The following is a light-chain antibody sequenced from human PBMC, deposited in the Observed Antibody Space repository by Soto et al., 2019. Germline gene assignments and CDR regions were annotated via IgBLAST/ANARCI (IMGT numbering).Light chain of an antibody. CDR1: TSDVGGYNL. CDR3: CSYASSSSYV. CDR2: EGT. V-gene: IGLV2-23*01. Sequence: QSALTQPASVSGSPGQSITISCSGTTSDVGGYNLVSWYQQHTAKAPKLIIYEGTQRPAGVSSRFSGSKSGNTASLTISGLQAEDEADYYCCSYASSSSYVFGTGTKVTVL. J-gene: IGLJ1*01.